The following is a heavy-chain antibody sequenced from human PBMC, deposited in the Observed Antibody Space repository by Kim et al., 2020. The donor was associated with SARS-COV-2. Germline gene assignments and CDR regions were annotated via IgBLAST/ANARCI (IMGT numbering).Heavy chain of an antibody. Sequence: SVKVSCKASGGTFSSYAISWVRQAPGQGLEWMGRTIPILGIANSAQKFQGRVTITADKSTSTAYMELSSQRSEDTAVYYCARDQESGYDQHWGQGTLVTVSS. CDR2: TIPILGIA. CDR1: GGTFSSYA. J-gene: IGHJ4*02. CDR3: ARDQESGYDQH. D-gene: IGHD5-12*01. V-gene: IGHV1-69*04.